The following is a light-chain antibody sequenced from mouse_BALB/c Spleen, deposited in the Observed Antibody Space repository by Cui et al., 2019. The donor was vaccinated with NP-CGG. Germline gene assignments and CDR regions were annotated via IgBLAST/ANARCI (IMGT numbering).Light chain of an antibody. CDR3: ALWYSNHWV. J-gene: IGLJ1*01. CDR1: SGAVTTYNY. Sequence: AVVSHESPLTTSPGETVTLTCRSSSGAVTTYNYANWVQEKPDHLFTGLIGGTNNRAPGVPARFSGSLIGDKAALTITGTQTEDEAIYFCALWYSNHWVFGGGTKLTVL. CDR2: GTN. V-gene: IGLV1*01.